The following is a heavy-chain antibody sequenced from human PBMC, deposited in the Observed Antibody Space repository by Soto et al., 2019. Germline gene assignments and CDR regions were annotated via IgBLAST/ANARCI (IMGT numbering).Heavy chain of an antibody. CDR3: ARGIYGDFWSGFDY. V-gene: IGHV4-59*01. Sequence: SETLSLTCTVSGGSISSYYWSWIRQPPGKGLEWIGYIYYSGSTNYNPSLKRRVTISVDTSKNQFSLKLSSVTAADTAVYYCARGIYGDFWSGFDYWGQGTLVTVSS. J-gene: IGHJ4*02. D-gene: IGHD3-3*01. CDR1: GGSISSYY. CDR2: IYYSGST.